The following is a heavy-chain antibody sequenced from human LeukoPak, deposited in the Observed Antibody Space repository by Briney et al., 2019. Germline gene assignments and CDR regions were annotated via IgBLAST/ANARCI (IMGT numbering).Heavy chain of an antibody. V-gene: IGHV3-20*04. D-gene: IGHD3-22*01. J-gene: IGHJ4*02. CDR3: AARGDSSGHVDY. Sequence: AGGSLRLSCAASGFTFDDYGMSWVRQAPGKGLEWVSGINWNGGSTGYADSVKGRFTISRDNAKNSLYLQMNSLRAEDTALYYCAARGDSSGHVDYWGQGTLVTVSS. CDR1: GFTFDDYG. CDR2: INWNGGST.